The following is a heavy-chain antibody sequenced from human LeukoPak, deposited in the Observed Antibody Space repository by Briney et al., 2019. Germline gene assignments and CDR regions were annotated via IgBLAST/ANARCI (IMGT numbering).Heavy chain of an antibody. D-gene: IGHD1-1*01. J-gene: IGHJ4*02. CDR2: ISGSGGST. CDR3: AKDRNAGTAFDY. Sequence: GRSLRLSCAASGFTFSSYAMSWVRQAPGKGQEWVSAISGSGGSTYYADSVKGRFTISRDNSKNTLYLQMNSLRAEDTAVYYCAKDRNAGTAFDYWGQGTLVTVSS. V-gene: IGHV3-23*01. CDR1: GFTFSSYA.